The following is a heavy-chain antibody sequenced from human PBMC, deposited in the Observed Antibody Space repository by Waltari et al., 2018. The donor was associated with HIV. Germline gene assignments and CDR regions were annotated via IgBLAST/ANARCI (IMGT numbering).Heavy chain of an antibody. Sequence: QVQLVQSGAEVKKPGASVKVSCKASGYTFTSYAMHWVRQAPGQRLEWMGWINAGNGNTKYSRKFQGGVTITRDTSASTAYMELSSLRSEDTAVYYCARAAHSYYDSSPYYFDYWCQGSLVTVSS. CDR3: ARAAHSYYDSSPYYFDY. CDR2: INAGNGNT. CDR1: GYTFTSYA. J-gene: IGHJ4*02. D-gene: IGHD3-22*01. V-gene: IGHV1-3*01.